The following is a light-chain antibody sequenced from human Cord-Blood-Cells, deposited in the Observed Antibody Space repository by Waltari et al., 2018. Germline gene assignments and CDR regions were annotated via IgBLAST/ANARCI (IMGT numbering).Light chain of an antibody. Sequence: SSELTQDPAVSVALGQTVRITCQGDSLRSYDASWYQQKPGKAPVLVIYGKNNRPSGIPDRFSGSSSGNTASLTITGAQAEDEADYYCNSRDSSGNHVVFGGGTKLTVL. J-gene: IGLJ2*01. V-gene: IGLV3-19*01. CDR2: GKN. CDR3: NSRDSSGNHVV. CDR1: SLRSYD.